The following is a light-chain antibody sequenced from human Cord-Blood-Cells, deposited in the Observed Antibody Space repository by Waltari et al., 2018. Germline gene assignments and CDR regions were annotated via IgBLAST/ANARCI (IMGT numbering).Light chain of an antibody. J-gene: IGLJ3*02. CDR1: RSNTGRNP. V-gene: IGLV1-44*01. Sequence: QSVLTQPPSASGTPGQRVTISCSGSRSNTGRNPVTWYQQLPGTAPKLLIYRNNQRPSGVPDRFSGSKSGTSASLAISGLQSEDEADYYCAAWDDSLNGWVFGGGTKLTVL. CDR3: AAWDDSLNGWV. CDR2: RNN.